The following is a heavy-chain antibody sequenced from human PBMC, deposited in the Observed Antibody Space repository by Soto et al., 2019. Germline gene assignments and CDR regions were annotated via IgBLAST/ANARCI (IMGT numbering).Heavy chain of an antibody. Sequence: SETLSLTCAVYGGSFSGYFWSWIRQPPGKGLEWIGEINHSGSTNYIPSLKSRVTISVDTSKNQFSLKLSSVTAADTAVYYCARGRLHLGELSFNYLDFWGQGTLVTVSS. J-gene: IGHJ4*02. CDR2: INHSGST. D-gene: IGHD3-16*02. CDR1: GGSFSGYF. CDR3: ARGRLHLGELSFNYLDF. V-gene: IGHV4-34*01.